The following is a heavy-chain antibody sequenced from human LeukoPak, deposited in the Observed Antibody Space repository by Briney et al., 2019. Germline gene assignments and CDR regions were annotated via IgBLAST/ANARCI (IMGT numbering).Heavy chain of an antibody. D-gene: IGHD4-23*01. CDR2: ISSSSSYI. CDR1: GVTFSSYS. CDR3: ARERVVTESGAFDI. Sequence: PGGSLRLSCAAAGVTFSSYSMNLVRQAPGKGLEWVSSISSSSSYIYYADSVKGRFTISRDNAKNSLYLQMNSLRAEDTAVYYCARERVVTESGAFDIWGQGTMVTVSS. V-gene: IGHV3-21*01. J-gene: IGHJ3*02.